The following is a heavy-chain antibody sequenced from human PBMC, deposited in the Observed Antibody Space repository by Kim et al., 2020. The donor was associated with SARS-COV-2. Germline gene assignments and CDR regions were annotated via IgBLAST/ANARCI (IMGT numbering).Heavy chain of an antibody. D-gene: IGHD6-13*01. Sequence: ASVKVSCKASGYTFTSYGISWVRQAPGQGLEWMGWISAYNGNTNYAQKLQGRVTMTTDTSTSTAYMELRSLRSDDTAVYYCAREAPNDNIAAAGTYYYYYGMDVWGQGTTVTVSS. V-gene: IGHV1-18*01. CDR2: ISAYNGNT. CDR1: GYTFTSYG. CDR3: AREAPNDNIAAAGTYYYYYGMDV. J-gene: IGHJ6*02.